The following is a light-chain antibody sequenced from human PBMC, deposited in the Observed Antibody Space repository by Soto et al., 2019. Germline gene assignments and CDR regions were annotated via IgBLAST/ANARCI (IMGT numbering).Light chain of an antibody. J-gene: IGLJ2*01. V-gene: IGLV1-40*01. CDR2: GNS. Sequence: QLVLTQPPSVSGAPGQRVTISCTGSSSNIGAGYDVHWYQQLPGTAPKLLIYGNSNRPSGVPDRVSGSKSGTSASLAITGLQAEDEADYYGQSYDSGLGAVVVVGGTKLTVL. CDR3: QSYDSGLGAVV. CDR1: SSNIGAGYD.